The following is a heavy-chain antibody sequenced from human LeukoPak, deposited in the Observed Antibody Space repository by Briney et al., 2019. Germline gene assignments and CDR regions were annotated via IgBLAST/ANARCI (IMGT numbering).Heavy chain of an antibody. Sequence: PGGSLRLSCAASGFTFSSYAMSWVRQAPGKGLVWVSRINSDESNTNYADSVKGRFTISRDNAKNTLYLQMNSLRAEDTAVYYCARDDYGDYFFPYWGQGTLVTVSS. CDR1: GFTFSSYA. J-gene: IGHJ4*02. D-gene: IGHD4-17*01. CDR3: ARDDYGDYFFPY. CDR2: INSDESNT. V-gene: IGHV3-74*01.